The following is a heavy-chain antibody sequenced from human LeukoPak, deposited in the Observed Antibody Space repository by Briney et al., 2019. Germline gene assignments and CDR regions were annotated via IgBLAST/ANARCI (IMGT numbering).Heavy chain of an antibody. J-gene: IGHJ4*02. CDR2: IYYSGST. Sequence: SETLSLTCTVSGGSISSSSYYWGWIRQPPGKGLGWIGSIYYSGSTYYNPSLKSRVTISVDTSKNQFSLKLSSVTAADTAVYYCARRGSYPSGFDNWGQGTLVTVSS. D-gene: IGHD1-26*01. V-gene: IGHV4-39*01. CDR3: ARRGSYPSGFDN. CDR1: GGSISSSSYY.